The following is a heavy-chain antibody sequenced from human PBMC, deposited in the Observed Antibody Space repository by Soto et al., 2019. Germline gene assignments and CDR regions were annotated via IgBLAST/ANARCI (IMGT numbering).Heavy chain of an antibody. CDR3: AKNLPRTGRFDY. Sequence: SETLSLTCTLSGASITSTTYFWAWIRQPPGKGLEWVGSIYYSGRTYYNPSLRSRVTISVDRSKNQFSLTMSSVTAADTAVYYCAKNLPRTGRFDYWGQGPSVTVSS. CDR2: IYYSGRT. CDR1: GASITSTTYF. J-gene: IGHJ4*02. V-gene: IGHV4-39*01.